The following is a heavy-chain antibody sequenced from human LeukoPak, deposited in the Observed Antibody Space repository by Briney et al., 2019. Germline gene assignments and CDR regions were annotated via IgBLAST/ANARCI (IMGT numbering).Heavy chain of an antibody. J-gene: IGHJ5*02. Sequence: SSETLSLTCAVYGGSFSGYYWSWIRQPPGKGLEWIGEINHSGSTNYNPSLKSRVTISVDTSNNQFSLKLSSVTAADTAVYYCARDRINNWFDPWGQGTLVTVSS. D-gene: IGHD5-24*01. CDR1: GGSFSGYY. CDR3: ARDRINNWFDP. CDR2: INHSGST. V-gene: IGHV4-34*01.